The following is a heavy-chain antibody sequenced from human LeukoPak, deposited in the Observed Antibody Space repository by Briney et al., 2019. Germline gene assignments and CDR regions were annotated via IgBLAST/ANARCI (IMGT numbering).Heavy chain of an antibody. Sequence: ASVKASCKASGYTFTSCGISWVRQAPGQGLEWMGWISAYNGNTNYAQKLRGRVTMTTDTSTSTAYMELRSLRSDDTAVYYCARENGVDYYDSSGYIWPAFDIWGQGTMVTVSS. CDR3: ARENGVDYYDSSGYIWPAFDI. D-gene: IGHD3-22*01. V-gene: IGHV1-18*01. CDR1: GYTFTSCG. J-gene: IGHJ3*02. CDR2: ISAYNGNT.